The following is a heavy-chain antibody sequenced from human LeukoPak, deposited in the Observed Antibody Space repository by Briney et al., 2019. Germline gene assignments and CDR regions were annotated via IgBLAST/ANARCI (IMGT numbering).Heavy chain of an antibody. J-gene: IGHJ4*02. Sequence: GGSLRLSCAASGFTFSDYYMSWIRQAPGKGLEWVSYISSSGSTIYSADSVKGRFTISRDNAKNSLYLQMNSLRAEDTAVYYCAREQWLLREYFDYWGQGTLVTVSS. CDR2: ISSSGSTI. D-gene: IGHD6-19*01. CDR1: GFTFSDYY. V-gene: IGHV3-11*04. CDR3: AREQWLLREYFDY.